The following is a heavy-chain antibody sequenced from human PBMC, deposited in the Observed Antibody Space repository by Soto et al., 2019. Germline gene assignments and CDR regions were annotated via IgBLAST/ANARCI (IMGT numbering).Heavy chain of an antibody. CDR3: ARESRSWYGSIWDY. Sequence: LSLTCTVSGGSISNYYWSWIRQPPGKGLEWIGYIYFSGGTNYNPSLKSRVTISVDTSKNQFSLKLSSVTAADTAVYYCARESRSWYGSIWDYWGQGTLVTVSS. CDR2: IYFSGGT. CDR1: GGSISNYY. V-gene: IGHV4-59*12. D-gene: IGHD6-13*01. J-gene: IGHJ4*02.